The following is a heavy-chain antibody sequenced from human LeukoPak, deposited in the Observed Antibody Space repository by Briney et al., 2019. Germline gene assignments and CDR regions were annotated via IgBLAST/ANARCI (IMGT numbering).Heavy chain of an antibody. CDR3: ARAPEGSSSSGSDSYYYYYYMDV. J-gene: IGHJ6*03. D-gene: IGHD6-6*01. CDR2: IYYSGST. V-gene: IGHV4-59*01. CDR1: GGSISSYY. Sequence: SETLSLTCTVSGGSISSYYWSWIRQPPGKGLERIGYIYYSGSTNYNPSLKSRVTISVDTSKNQFSLKLSSVTAADTAVYYCARAPEGSSSSGSDSYYYYYYMDVWGKGTTVTVSS.